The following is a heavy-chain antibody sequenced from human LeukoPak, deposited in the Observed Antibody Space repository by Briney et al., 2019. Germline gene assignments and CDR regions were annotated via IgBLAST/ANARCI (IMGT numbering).Heavy chain of an antibody. CDR3: AKNGDRGAYCSGGTCYPYYYYYMDV. D-gene: IGHD2-15*01. J-gene: IGHJ6*03. V-gene: IGHV3-30*02. Sequence: GGSLRLSCAASGFTFSSYGMHWVRQAPGKGLEWVAFIRYDGSNKYYADSVKGRFTISRDNSKNTLYLQMNSLRAEDTAIYYCAKNGDRGAYCSGGTCYPYYYYYMDVWGKGTTVTISS. CDR2: IRYDGSNK. CDR1: GFTFSSYG.